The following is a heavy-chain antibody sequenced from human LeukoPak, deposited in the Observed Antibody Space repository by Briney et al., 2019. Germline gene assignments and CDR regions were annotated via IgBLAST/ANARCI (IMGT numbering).Heavy chain of an antibody. Sequence: PGGSLRLSCAASGFTFSSYDMHWVHQVTGKGLEWVSSIGTTGDTHYLGSVKGRFTISRENAKNSVYLQMSTLGAGDTALYYCARGSRWFGSDFDIWGQGTMVTVAS. CDR1: GFTFSSYD. V-gene: IGHV3-13*01. D-gene: IGHD6-13*01. CDR2: IGTTGDT. J-gene: IGHJ3*02. CDR3: ARGSRWFGSDFDI.